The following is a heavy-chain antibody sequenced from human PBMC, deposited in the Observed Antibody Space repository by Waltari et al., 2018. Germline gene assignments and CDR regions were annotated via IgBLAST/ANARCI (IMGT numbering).Heavy chain of an antibody. J-gene: IGHJ6*03. V-gene: IGHV3-23*01. CDR3: ASAGALYYYYMDV. CDR1: GFTFSSYA. Sequence: EVQLLESGGGLVQPGGSLRLSCAASGFTFSSYAMSWVRPAPGKGLEWVSAISGSGGSTYYADSVKGRFTISRDNSKNTLYLQMNSLRAEDTAVYYCASAGALYYYYMDVWGKGTTVTISS. CDR2: ISGSGGST.